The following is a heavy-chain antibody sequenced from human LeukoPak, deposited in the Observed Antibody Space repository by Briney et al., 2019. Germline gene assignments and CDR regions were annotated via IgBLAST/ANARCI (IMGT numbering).Heavy chain of an antibody. CDR3: ARGYSYGRGSDY. V-gene: IGHV4-38-2*02. CDR1: GYSISSGYY. Sequence: PSETLSLTCTVSGYSISSGYYWGWIRQPPGKGLEWIGSIYHSGSTYYNPSLKSRVTISVDTSKNQFSLKLSSVTAADTAVYYCARGYSYGRGSDYWGQGTLVTVSS. D-gene: IGHD5-18*01. J-gene: IGHJ4*02. CDR2: IYHSGST.